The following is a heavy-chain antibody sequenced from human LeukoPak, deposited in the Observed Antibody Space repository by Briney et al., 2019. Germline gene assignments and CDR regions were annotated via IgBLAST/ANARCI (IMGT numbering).Heavy chain of an antibody. CDR2: ISAYNGNT. CDR1: GYTLNSFG. J-gene: IGHJ4*02. V-gene: IGHV1-18*01. CDR3: ATGVRWDFDY. D-gene: IGHD4-23*01. Sequence: ASVKVSCKASGYTLNSFGISWVRQAPGQGLEWVGWISAYNGNTNYAQNLQGRVTMTTDTSTSTAYMELRSLRSDDTAVYFCATGVRWDFDYWGQGSLVTVSS.